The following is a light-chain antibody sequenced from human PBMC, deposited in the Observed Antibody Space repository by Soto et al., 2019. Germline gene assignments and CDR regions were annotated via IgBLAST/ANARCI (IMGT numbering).Light chain of an antibody. CDR2: KGT. Sequence: QSALAQPASVSGSPGQSITISCTGTDSDVGAYDSVSWYQQHPHKAPQLIIYKGTQWPSGVSNRFSGSTSGNAASLTISALQADDEADYFCCSSAPESTYVFGTGTKLTVL. J-gene: IGLJ1*01. CDR1: DSDVGAYDS. V-gene: IGLV2-23*01. CDR3: CSSAPESTYV.